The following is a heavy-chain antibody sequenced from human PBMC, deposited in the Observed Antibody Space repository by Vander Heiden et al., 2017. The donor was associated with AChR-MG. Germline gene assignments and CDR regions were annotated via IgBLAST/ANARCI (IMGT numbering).Heavy chain of an antibody. J-gene: IGHJ4*02. V-gene: IGHV4-34*01. Sequence: QVQLKQWGAGLLKPSETLSPTCAVYGGSFSGYYWSWIRQPPGKGLEWIGEINHSGSTNYNPSLKSRVTISVDTSKNQFSLKLSSVTAADTAVYYCARKGSSGWFPFDYWGQGTLVTVSS. D-gene: IGHD6-19*01. CDR1: GGSFSGYY. CDR3: ARKGSSGWFPFDY. CDR2: INHSGST.